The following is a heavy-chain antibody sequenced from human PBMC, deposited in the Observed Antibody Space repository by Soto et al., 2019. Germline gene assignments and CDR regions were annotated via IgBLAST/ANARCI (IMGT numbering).Heavy chain of an antibody. D-gene: IGHD5-18*01. CDR1: GYTFTSNA. Sequence: QVHLVQSGAEVKKPGASVKVSCRSSGYTFTSNAIHWVRQAPGQSLGWMGWVNAGNGYTKYLQNFQGRVTISSDTSASTAYMELNSLRSEDTAVYYCARGAHTYGYVFDYWGQGTLVTVSS. CDR3: ARGAHTYGYVFDY. V-gene: IGHV1-3*01. CDR2: VNAGNGYT. J-gene: IGHJ4*02.